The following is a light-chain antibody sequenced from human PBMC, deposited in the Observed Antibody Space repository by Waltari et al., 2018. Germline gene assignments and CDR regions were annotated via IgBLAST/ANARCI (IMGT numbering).Light chain of an antibody. J-gene: IGLJ2*01. CDR1: SSDVGGYNY. V-gene: IGLV2-14*03. CDR3: SSYTSSSTRV. CDR2: DVS. Sequence: QSALTQPASVSGSPGQSITISCTGTSSDVGGYNYVSWYQQHPGKAPKLMIYDVSNRPSGVSERFSGANAVNTASLPISGLQAEDEADYYCSSYTSSSTRVFGGGTKLTVL.